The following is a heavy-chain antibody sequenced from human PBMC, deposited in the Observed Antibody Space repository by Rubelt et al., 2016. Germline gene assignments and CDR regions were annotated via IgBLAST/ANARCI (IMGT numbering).Heavy chain of an antibody. CDR2: ISWDGGST. D-gene: IGHD5-18*01. V-gene: IGHV3-43*01. CDR1: GFTFDDYT. Sequence: EVQLVESGGGLVQPGGSLRLSCAASGFTFDDYTMHWVRQAPGKGLEWVSLISWDGGSTYYADSVKGRFTISRDNSKNTLYLQMNSLRAEDTAVYYCARRRYSYGYYYFDYWGQGTLVTVSS. J-gene: IGHJ4*02. CDR3: ARRRYSYGYYYFDY.